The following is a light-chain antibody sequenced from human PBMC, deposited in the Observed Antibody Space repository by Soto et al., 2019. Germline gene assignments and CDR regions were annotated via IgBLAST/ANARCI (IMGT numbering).Light chain of an antibody. V-gene: IGLV2-14*01. CDR2: DVS. CDR1: SSDVGGYNY. J-gene: IGLJ1*01. CDR3: SSYTSSSTTV. Sequence: QSVLTQPASVSGSPGQSITISCTGTSSDVGGYNYVSWYQQHPGKAPKLMIYDVSNRPSGVSNRFPGSKSGNTASLTISGLQAEDEADYYCSSYTSSSTTVFGTGTKVTV.